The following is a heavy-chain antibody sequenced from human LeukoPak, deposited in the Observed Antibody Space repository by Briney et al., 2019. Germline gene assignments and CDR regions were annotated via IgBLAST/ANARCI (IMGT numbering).Heavy chain of an antibody. V-gene: IGHV3-53*01. CDR2: IYSGGNT. CDR1: GFTVSSNY. J-gene: IGHJ4*02. D-gene: IGHD3-3*01. CDR3: ARDRATYYDFWSGYSADNYFDY. Sequence: PGGSLRLSCAASGFTVSSNYISWVRQAPGKGLEWVSVIYSGGNTYYADSVKGRFTISRDNSKNTLYLQMNSLRAEDTAVYYCARDRATYYDFWSGYSADNYFDYWGQGTLVTVSS.